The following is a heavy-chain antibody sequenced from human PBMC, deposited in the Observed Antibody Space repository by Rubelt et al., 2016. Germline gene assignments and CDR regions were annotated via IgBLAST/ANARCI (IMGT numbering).Heavy chain of an antibody. Sequence: PRGESGGGLVQPGGSLRLSCKASGFSVSSDYISWVRQAPGKGLEWVSIIYRAGDTYYADSVKGRFIISRDNSKNMLYLQMSSLRAEDTAVYYCAKGELIKLRFDYWGQGTLVTVSS. CDR2: IYRAGDT. J-gene: IGHJ4*02. CDR3: AKGELIKLRFDY. D-gene: IGHD1-26*01. V-gene: IGHV3-66*01. CDR1: GFSVSSDY.